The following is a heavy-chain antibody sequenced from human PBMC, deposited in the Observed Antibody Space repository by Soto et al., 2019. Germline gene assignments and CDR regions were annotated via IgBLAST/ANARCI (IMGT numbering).Heavy chain of an antibody. J-gene: IGHJ5*02. Sequence: GESLKISCNSSGYSFTSYWISWVRQMPGKGLEWMGRIDPSDSYTNYSPSFQGHVTISADKSISTAYLQWSSLKASDTAMYYCARHGITMVRGVISRTGWFDPWGKGTLVTVSS. D-gene: IGHD3-10*01. V-gene: IGHV5-10-1*01. CDR3: ARHGITMVRGVISRTGWFDP. CDR2: IDPSDSYT. CDR1: GYSFTSYW.